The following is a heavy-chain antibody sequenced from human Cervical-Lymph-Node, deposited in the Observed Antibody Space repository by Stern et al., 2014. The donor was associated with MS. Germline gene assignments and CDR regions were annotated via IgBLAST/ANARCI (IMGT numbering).Heavy chain of an antibody. D-gene: IGHD4-17*01. Sequence: VQLVQSGGGLVQPGGSLRLSCAASGFTFSSYSMNWVRQAPGKGLEWVSYISSSSRTSDYADFVKGRFTISRDNAKNSLYLQMNSLRAEDTAMYYCARDYYGDYYFDYWGQGTLVTVSS. CDR3: ARDYYGDYYFDY. J-gene: IGHJ4*02. CDR2: ISSSSRTS. V-gene: IGHV3-48*01. CDR1: GFTFSSYS.